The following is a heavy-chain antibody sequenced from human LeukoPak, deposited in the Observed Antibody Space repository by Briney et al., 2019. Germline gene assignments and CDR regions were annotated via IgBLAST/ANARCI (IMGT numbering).Heavy chain of an antibody. J-gene: IGHJ6*03. Sequence: TLSPTSTVSRGSITTSSYYSGWIRHPPGKGLEWIGTIYYSGSTYNNPSLESRVTISLDISKNQISPCLTSLTAAHTAVYYCATPGYCSTIDCYYYMDVWGKGTTVTVSS. CDR3: ATPGYCSTIDCYYYMDV. CDR1: RGSITTSSYY. V-gene: IGHV4-39*01. D-gene: IGHD2-2*01. CDR2: IYYSGST.